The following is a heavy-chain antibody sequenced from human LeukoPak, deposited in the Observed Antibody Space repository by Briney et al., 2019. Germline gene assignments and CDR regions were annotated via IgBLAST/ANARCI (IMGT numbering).Heavy chain of an antibody. CDR2: ISYDGSNK. J-gene: IGHJ4*02. CDR1: GFTFSSYA. CDR3: ARSRGPADSSGWYGVFDY. Sequence: GGSLRLSCPASGFTFSSYAMHWVRQAPGKGLEWVAVISYDGSNKYYADSVKGRFTISRDNSKNTLYLQMNSLRAEDTAVYYCARSRGPADSSGWYGVFDYWGQGTLVTVSS. V-gene: IGHV3-30*04. D-gene: IGHD6-19*01.